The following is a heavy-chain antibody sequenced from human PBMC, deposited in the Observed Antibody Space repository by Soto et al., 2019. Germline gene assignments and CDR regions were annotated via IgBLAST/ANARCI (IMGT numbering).Heavy chain of an antibody. CDR2: ISMSGSYK. CDR3: ASRGHCSNGQCHPFDY. J-gene: IGHJ4*02. Sequence: VGAVRLSCVGSDFSLSGFYMSWVRQAPGKGLEWLSFISMSGSYKTYAASVEGRFTISRDNAKNILYLQIDSLRVEDTAVYYCASRGHCSNGQCHPFDYWGQGTQVTVSS. D-gene: IGHD2-8*01. V-gene: IGHV3-11*06. CDR1: DFSLSGFY.